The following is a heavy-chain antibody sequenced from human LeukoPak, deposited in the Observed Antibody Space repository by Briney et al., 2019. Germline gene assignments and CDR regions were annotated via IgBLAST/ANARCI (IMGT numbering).Heavy chain of an antibody. CDR3: ASGMGYCSGGSCRNYYYYYGMDV. D-gene: IGHD2-15*01. CDR1: GYTFTSYD. V-gene: IGHV1-8*01. J-gene: IGHJ6*02. CDR2: MNPNSGNT. Sequence: ASVKVSCKASGYTFTSYDINWVRQATGQGLEWMGWMNPNSGNTGYAQKFQGRVTMTRDTSISTAYMELSRLRSDDTAVYYCASGMGYCSGGSCRNYYYYYGMDVWGQGTTVTVSS.